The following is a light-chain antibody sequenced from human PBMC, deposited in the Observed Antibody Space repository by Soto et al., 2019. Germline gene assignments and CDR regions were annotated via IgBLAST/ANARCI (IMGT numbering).Light chain of an antibody. J-gene: IGKJ1*01. CDR2: EAS. Sequence: IQMTQSPSPLSASLGDRVTITCRASQSISTNLNWYQQKPGKAPKLLIYEASSLQRGVPSRFSGSGSGTDFTLTINSLQPEDFATYYCQQAYSTPWTFGQGTKVDIK. CDR1: QSISTN. V-gene: IGKV1-39*01. CDR3: QQAYSTPWT.